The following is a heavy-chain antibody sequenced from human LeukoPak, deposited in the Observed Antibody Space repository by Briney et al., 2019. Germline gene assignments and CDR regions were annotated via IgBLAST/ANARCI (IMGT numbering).Heavy chain of an antibody. D-gene: IGHD4-17*01. Sequence: PSETLSLTCAVSGYSISSGFYWGWIRQPPGKGLEWIGSIYHSGTTFYNPSLKSRITISLDTSKNQFSLKLSSVTAADTAVYYCARGYFGDYGVRYAFDIWGQGTMVTVSS. V-gene: IGHV4-38-2*01. J-gene: IGHJ3*02. CDR3: ARGYFGDYGVRYAFDI. CDR2: IYHSGTT. CDR1: GYSISSGFY.